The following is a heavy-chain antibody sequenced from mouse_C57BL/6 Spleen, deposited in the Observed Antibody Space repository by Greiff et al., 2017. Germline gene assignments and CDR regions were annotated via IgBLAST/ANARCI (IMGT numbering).Heavy chain of an antibody. CDR1: GYTFTDYN. CDR3: ARTGPFTTTVVATKYYAMDY. V-gene: IGHV1-18*01. D-gene: IGHD1-1*01. J-gene: IGHJ4*01. CDR2: INPNNGGT. Sequence: VQLQQSGPELVKPGASVKIPCKASGYTFTDYNMDWVKQSHGKSLEWIGDINPNNGGTIYNQKFKGKAKLTVDKSSSTAYMELRSLTSEDTAVYYCARTGPFTTTVVATKYYAMDYWGQGTSVTVSS.